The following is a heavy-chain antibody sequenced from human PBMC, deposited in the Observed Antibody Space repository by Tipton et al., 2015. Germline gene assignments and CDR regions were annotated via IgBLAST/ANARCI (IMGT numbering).Heavy chain of an antibody. CDR1: GGSVTSGSYY. V-gene: IGHV4-61*01. CDR3: ARIRGRYVMDY. Sequence: TLSLTCTVSGGSVTSGSYYWSWIRQPLGKGLEWIGYISYTDGAHYNPALKSRVTISVDTSKNQFSLTLNSVAAADTAVYYCARIRGRYVMDYWGQGTPVTVSS. J-gene: IGHJ4*02. D-gene: IGHD3-16*01. CDR2: ISYTDGA.